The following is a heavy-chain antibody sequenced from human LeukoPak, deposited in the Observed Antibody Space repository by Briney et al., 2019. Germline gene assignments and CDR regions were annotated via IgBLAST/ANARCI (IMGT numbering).Heavy chain of an antibody. J-gene: IGHJ3*02. Sequence: GRSLRLSCAASGFTFSSYGMHRVRQAPGKGLEWVAVISYDGSNKYYADSVKGRFTISRDNAKNSLYLQMNSLRAEDTAVYYCAKMVRGPDAFDIWGQGTMVTVSS. CDR2: ISYDGSNK. D-gene: IGHD3-10*01. V-gene: IGHV3-30*18. CDR1: GFTFSSYG. CDR3: AKMVRGPDAFDI.